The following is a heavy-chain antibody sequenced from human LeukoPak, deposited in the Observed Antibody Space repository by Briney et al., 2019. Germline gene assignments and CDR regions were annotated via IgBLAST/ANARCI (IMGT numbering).Heavy chain of an antibody. J-gene: IGHJ4*02. V-gene: IGHV3-48*02. CDR1: GFPFSTYS. Sequence: GGSLRLSCVTSGFPFSTYSMNWVRQAPGKGLEWLSYITSTSDTIYYADSVKGRFTISRDNAKNSLYLQMNSLRDEDTDEYYCASFPWDLRPTWGQGTLVSVAS. CDR3: ASFPWDLRPT. D-gene: IGHD1-26*01. CDR2: ITSTSDTI.